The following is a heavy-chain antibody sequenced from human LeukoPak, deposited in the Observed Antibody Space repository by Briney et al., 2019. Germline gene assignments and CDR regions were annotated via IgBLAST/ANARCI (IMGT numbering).Heavy chain of an antibody. CDR1: GFTFSSYG. CDR2: IWYDGSNK. J-gene: IGHJ6*02. Sequence: GGSLRLSCAASGFTFSSYGMHWVRQAPGKGLEWVAVIWYDGSNKYYADSVKGRFTISRDNSKNTLYLQMNSLRAEDTAVYYCARALWSGPVYYGMDVWGQGTTVTVSS. CDR3: ARALWSGPVYYGMDV. V-gene: IGHV3-33*01. D-gene: IGHD3-10*01.